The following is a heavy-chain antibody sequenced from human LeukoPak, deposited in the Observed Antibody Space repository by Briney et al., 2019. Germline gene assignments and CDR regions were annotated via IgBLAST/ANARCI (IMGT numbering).Heavy chain of an antibody. CDR3: ARSLYYYGSDSFDI. J-gene: IGHJ3*02. CDR2: IYTTGST. CDR1: GGSISSYY. D-gene: IGHD3-10*01. V-gene: IGHV4-4*07. Sequence: SETQSLTCTVSGGSISSYYWSWIRQPAGKGLEWIGRIYTTGSTNYNPSLKSRVTMSVDTSKNQFSLKLSSVTAADTAVYYCARSLYYYGSDSFDIWGQGTMVTVSS.